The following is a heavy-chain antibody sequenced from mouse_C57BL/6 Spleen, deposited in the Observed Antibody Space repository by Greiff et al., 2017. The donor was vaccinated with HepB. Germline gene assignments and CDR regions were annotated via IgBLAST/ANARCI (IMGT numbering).Heavy chain of an antibody. V-gene: IGHV1-69*01. CDR2: IDPSDSYT. Sequence: QVQLQQPGAELVMPGASVKLSCKASGYTFTSYWMHWVKQRPGQGLEWIGEIDPSDSYTNYNQKFKGKSTLTVDKSSSTAYMQLSSLTSEDSAVYYCAPYYGSSYNFGYWGQGTTLTVSS. CDR1: GYTFTSYW. J-gene: IGHJ2*01. D-gene: IGHD1-1*01. CDR3: APYYGSSYNFGY.